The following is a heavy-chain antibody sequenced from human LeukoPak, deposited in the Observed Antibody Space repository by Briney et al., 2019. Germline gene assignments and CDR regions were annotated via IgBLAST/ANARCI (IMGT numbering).Heavy chain of an antibody. CDR1: GFTFGNYA. CDR2: INWNGGST. D-gene: IGHD6-13*01. Sequence: GGSLRLSCAASGFTFGNYAMSWVRQAPGKGLEWVSGINWNGGSTGYADSVKGRFAISRDNAKNSLYLQMDSLRAEDTALYYCARIAAAGRGYWGQGTLVTVSS. CDR3: ARIAAAGRGY. J-gene: IGHJ4*02. V-gene: IGHV3-20*04.